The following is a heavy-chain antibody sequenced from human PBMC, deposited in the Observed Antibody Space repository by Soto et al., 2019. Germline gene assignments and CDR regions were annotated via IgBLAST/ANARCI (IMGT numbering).Heavy chain of an antibody. Sequence: GGSLRLSCAASGFTFSSYGMHWVRQAPGKGLEWVAVIWYDGSNKYYADSVKGRFTISRDNSKNTLYLQMNSLRAEDTAVYYCARGFYDSSGYYLLGRYGMDVWGQGTTVTVSS. J-gene: IGHJ6*02. CDR1: GFTFSSYG. D-gene: IGHD3-22*01. CDR2: IWYDGSNK. V-gene: IGHV3-33*01. CDR3: ARGFYDSSGYYLLGRYGMDV.